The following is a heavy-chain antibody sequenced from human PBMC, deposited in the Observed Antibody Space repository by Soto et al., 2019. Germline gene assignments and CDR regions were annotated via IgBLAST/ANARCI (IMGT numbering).Heavy chain of an antibody. CDR2: FYNIGRT. V-gene: IGHV4-59*01. CDR3: SGGDSWHLVDY. D-gene: IGHD6-6*01. Sequence: SETLSLTRPVSGDSISNDYWSWIRQPPGKVLEWIGYFYNIGRTNYNPSLKGRATMSVDTSKNQFSLTLKSVTAADTAVYFCSGGDSWHLVDYWGQGTLVTVSS. J-gene: IGHJ4*01. CDR1: GDSISNDY.